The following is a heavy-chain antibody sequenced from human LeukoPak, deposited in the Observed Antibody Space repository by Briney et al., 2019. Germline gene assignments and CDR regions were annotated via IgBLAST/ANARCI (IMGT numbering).Heavy chain of an antibody. D-gene: IGHD5-12*01. CDR3: ASKRGYSGYDGVDY. Sequence: SVKVSCKASGGTFSGYAISWVRHAPGQGLEWMGRIIPILGIANYAQKFQGRVTITADKSTSTAYMELSSLRSEDTAVYYCASKRGYSGYDGVDYWGQGTLVTVSS. J-gene: IGHJ4*02. CDR2: IIPILGIA. V-gene: IGHV1-69*04. CDR1: GGTFSGYA.